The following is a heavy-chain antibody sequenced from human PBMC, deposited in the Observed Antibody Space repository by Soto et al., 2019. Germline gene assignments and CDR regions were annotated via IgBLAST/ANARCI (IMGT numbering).Heavy chain of an antibody. CDR2: IIPIFGRT. D-gene: IGHD5-18*01. J-gene: IGHJ6*02. CDR1: GGTFSSYA. CDR3: GRDLGSYGPGMDV. Sequence: SVKVSCKASGGTFSSYAISWVRHAPGQGLEWMGRIIPIFGRTNYAQKFQGRVTMTRDKSTSTVYMELSSLRSEDTAVSYCGRDLGSYGPGMDVWGQGTTVTVSS. V-gene: IGHV1-69*04.